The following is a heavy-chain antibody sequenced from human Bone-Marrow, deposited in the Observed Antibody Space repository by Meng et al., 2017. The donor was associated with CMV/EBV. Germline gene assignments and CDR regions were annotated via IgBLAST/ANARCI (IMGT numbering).Heavy chain of an antibody. J-gene: IGHJ4*02. CDR2: VSGSGGTT. V-gene: IGHV3-23*01. D-gene: IGHD2-2*01. CDR3: AKDRCSTTCCPLDY. Sequence: ETLKISCVASGFTFSSYAMSWVRQAPGQGLEWVSTVSGSGGTTSYVDSVQGRFIVSRDNSRNMLYLQMSSLRAEDTAIYYCAKDRCSTTCCPLDYWGQGTLVTVSS. CDR1: GFTFSSYA.